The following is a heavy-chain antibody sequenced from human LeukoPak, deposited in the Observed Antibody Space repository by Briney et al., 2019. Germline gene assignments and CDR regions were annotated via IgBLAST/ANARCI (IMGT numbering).Heavy chain of an antibody. Sequence: SETLSLTCTVSGGSISSYYWGWIRQPPGKGLEWIGYIYYSGITNYNPSLKSRVTISVDTSKNQFSLKLSSVTAADTAVYYCARGIAAASYYFDYWGQGTLVTVSS. J-gene: IGHJ4*02. V-gene: IGHV4-59*08. CDR1: GGSISSYY. D-gene: IGHD6-13*01. CDR3: ARGIAAASYYFDY. CDR2: IYYSGIT.